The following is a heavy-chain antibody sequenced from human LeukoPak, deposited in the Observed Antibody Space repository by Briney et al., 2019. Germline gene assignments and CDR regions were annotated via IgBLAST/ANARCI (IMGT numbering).Heavy chain of an antibody. CDR3: AQQPRGIAAAGITWFDP. CDR2: INPSGGST. CDR1: GYTFTSYY. V-gene: IGHV1-46*01. J-gene: IGHJ5*02. D-gene: IGHD6-13*01. Sequence: ASVKVSCTASGYTFTSYYMHWVRQAPGQGLEWMGIINPSGGSTSYAQKFQGRVTMTRDTSTSTVYMELSSLRSEDTAVYYCAQQPRGIAAAGITWFDPWGQGTLVTVSS.